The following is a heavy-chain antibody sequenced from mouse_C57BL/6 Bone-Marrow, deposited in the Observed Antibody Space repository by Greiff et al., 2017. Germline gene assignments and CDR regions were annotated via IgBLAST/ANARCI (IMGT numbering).Heavy chain of an antibody. CDR1: GFTFSSYG. V-gene: IGHV5-6*01. D-gene: IGHD2-4*01. Sequence: EVKLVESGGDLVKPGGSLKLSCAASGFTFSSYGMSWVRQTPAKRLEWVATISSGGSYTYYPDSVKGRFTISRDNAKNTLYLQMSSLKSEDTAMYYCARDDYDGYFDVWGTGTTVTVSS. CDR3: ARDDYDGYFDV. CDR2: ISSGGSYT. J-gene: IGHJ1*03.